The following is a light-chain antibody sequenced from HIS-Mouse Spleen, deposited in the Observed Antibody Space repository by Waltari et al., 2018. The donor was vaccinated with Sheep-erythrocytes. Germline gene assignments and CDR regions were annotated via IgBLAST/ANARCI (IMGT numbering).Light chain of an antibody. CDR1: SSAVGGYNY. Sequence: QSALTQPRSVSGSPGQSVTISCTGTSSAVGGYNYFSWYQQHPGKAPKLMTYDVSKRPSGVPDRFSGSKSGNTASLTISGLQAEDEADYYCCSYAGSYNHVFATGTKVTVL. J-gene: IGLJ1*01. V-gene: IGLV2-11*01. CDR2: DVS. CDR3: CSYAGSYNHV.